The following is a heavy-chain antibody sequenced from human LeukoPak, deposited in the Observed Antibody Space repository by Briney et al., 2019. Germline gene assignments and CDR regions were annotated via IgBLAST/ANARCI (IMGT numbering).Heavy chain of an antibody. J-gene: IGHJ4*02. V-gene: IGHV3-23*01. CDR1: GITLSNYG. CDR3: AKRGVVIRVILVGFHKEAYYFDS. CDR2: ISGSGGGT. D-gene: IGHD3-22*01. Sequence: PGGSLRLSCAVSGITLSNYGMSWVRQAPGKGLEWVAGISGSGGGTNYADSVKGRFTISRDNARNTLYPQMNSLRVEDTAAYFCAKRGVVIRVILVGFHKEAYYFDSWGQGALVTVSS.